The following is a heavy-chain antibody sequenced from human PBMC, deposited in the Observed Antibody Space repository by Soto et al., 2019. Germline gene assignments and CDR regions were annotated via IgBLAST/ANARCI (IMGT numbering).Heavy chain of an antibody. J-gene: IGHJ6*02. D-gene: IGHD6-6*01. Sequence: SGGSLRLSCAASGFTFTNFGIHWVRQAPGKGLEWVALISYDENKKYYADSVKGRFTISRDNSKNTVYLQSNSLRAEDTAVYFCAKTKYSRSSGNSYSHGMDVWGLGTTVTVSS. CDR1: GFTFTNFG. CDR2: ISYDENKK. CDR3: AKTKYSRSSGNSYSHGMDV. V-gene: IGHV3-30*18.